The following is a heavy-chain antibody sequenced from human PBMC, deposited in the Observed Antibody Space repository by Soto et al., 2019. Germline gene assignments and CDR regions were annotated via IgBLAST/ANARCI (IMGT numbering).Heavy chain of an antibody. Sequence: SETLSLTCAVSSGSISSSNWWSWVRQPPGKGLEWIGEIYHSGSTNYNPSLKSRVTISVDKSKNQFSLKLSSVTAADTAVYYCARRTGYYDYIWGSYRYGRFDYWGQGTLVTVSS. CDR2: IYHSGST. CDR1: SGSISSSNW. J-gene: IGHJ4*02. V-gene: IGHV4-4*02. CDR3: ARRTGYYDYIWGSYRYGRFDY. D-gene: IGHD3-16*02.